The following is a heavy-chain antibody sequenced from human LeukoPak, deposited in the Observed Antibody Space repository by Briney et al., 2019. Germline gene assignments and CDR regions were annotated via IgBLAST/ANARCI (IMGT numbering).Heavy chain of an antibody. V-gene: IGHV3-23*01. CDR3: AKRGVVIRVILVGFHKDACYFDS. CDR2: VSGSGGGS. J-gene: IGHJ4*02. CDR1: GVTLSNYG. Sequence: PGGSLRLSCAVSGVTLSNYGMTWVRQAPGKGLEWVAVSGSGGGSNYADSVKGRFTISRDNAKNTLYLQMNSLRAEDTAVYFCAKRGVVIRVILVGFHKDACYFDSWGQGALVTVSS. D-gene: IGHD3-10*01.